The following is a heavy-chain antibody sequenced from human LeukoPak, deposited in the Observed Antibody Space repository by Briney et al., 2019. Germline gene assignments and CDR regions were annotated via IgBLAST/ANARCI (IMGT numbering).Heavy chain of an antibody. CDR1: GYTFTGYY. J-gene: IGHJ2*01. V-gene: IGHV1-2*02. Sequence: ASVKVSCKASGYTFTGYYMHWVRQAPGQGLEWMGWINPNSGGTNYAQKFQGRVTMTRDTSINTAYMELSRLRSDDTALYCCANSYGSDWYFDLWGRGTLVTVSS. CDR3: ANSYGSDWYFDL. CDR2: INPNSGGT. D-gene: IGHD4-17*01.